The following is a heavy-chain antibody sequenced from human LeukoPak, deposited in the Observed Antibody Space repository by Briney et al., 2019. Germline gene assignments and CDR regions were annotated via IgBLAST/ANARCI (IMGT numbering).Heavy chain of an antibody. J-gene: IGHJ5*02. CDR2: INHSGST. D-gene: IGHD3-3*01. V-gene: IGHV4-34*01. CDR3: AGGRRLTIFGVVIGWFDP. CDR1: GGSFSGYY. Sequence: SETLSLTCAVYGGSFSGYYWSWIRQPPGKGLEWIGEINHSGSTNYNPSLKSRVTISVDTSKNQFSLKLSSVTAADTAVYYCAGGRRLTIFGVVIGWFDPWGQGTLVTVSS.